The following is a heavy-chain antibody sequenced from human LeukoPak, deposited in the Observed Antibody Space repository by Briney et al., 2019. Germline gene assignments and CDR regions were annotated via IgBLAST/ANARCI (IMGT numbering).Heavy chain of an antibody. CDR2: IYYSGNT. CDR3: ARHIGGRYYYYYMDV. J-gene: IGHJ6*03. CDR1: GVSISSSNSY. V-gene: IGHV4-39*01. Sequence: PSETLSLTCTVSGVSISSSNSYWGWIRQPPGKGLEWIGSIYYSGNTYYNASLKSQVSISIDTSKNQFSLKVTSVTAADTAVYYCARHIGGRYYYYYMDVWGKGTTVTISS. D-gene: IGHD3-16*02.